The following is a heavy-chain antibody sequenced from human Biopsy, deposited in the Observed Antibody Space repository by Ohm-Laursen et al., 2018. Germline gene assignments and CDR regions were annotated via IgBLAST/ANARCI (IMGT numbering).Heavy chain of an antibody. J-gene: IGHJ5*02. V-gene: IGHV3-23*01. D-gene: IGHD6-6*01. CDR2: LTGSGGST. CDR3: AKYDYSSSPRRYFDP. Sequence: SLRLSCAASGFTFSNYAMNWVRQAPGKGLEWVSSLTGSGGSTYYADSVKGRFTISRDNSKNTLSLQMNSLRAEDTAVYYCAKYDYSSSPRRYFDPWGQGTLVTVSS. CDR1: GFTFSNYA.